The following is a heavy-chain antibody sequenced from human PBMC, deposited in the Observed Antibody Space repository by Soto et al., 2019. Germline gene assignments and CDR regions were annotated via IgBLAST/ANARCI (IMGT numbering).Heavy chain of an antibody. J-gene: IGHJ4*02. V-gene: IGHV3-23*01. D-gene: IGHD2-21*02. Sequence: PGGSLRLSFAASGFTFSSYAMSWVRQAPGKGLEWVSAISGSGGSTYYADSVKGRFTISRDNSKNTLYLQMNSLRAEDTAVYYCAKGPGIVVVTATLFDYWGQGTLVTVSS. CDR2: ISGSGGST. CDR3: AKGPGIVVVTATLFDY. CDR1: GFTFSSYA.